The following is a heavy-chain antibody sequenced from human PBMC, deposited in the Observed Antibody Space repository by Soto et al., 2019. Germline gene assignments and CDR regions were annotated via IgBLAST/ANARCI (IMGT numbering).Heavy chain of an antibody. J-gene: IGHJ4*02. D-gene: IGHD2-15*01. V-gene: IGHV1-69*13. CDR2: IIPIFGTA. CDR1: GGTFSSYA. Sequence: VASVKVSCKASGGTFSSYAISWVRQAPGQGLEWMGGIIPIFGTANYAQKFQGRVTITADESTSTAYMELSSLRSEDTAVYYCARSGPQGYCSGGSCYSGLDYWGQGTPVTVSS. CDR3: ARSGPQGYCSGGSCYSGLDY.